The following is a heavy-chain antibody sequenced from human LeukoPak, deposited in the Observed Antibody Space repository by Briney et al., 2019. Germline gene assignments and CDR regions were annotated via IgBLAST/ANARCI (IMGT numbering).Heavy chain of an antibody. Sequence: GGSLRLSCAASGFIFSSYAMNWVRQAPGKGLEWVSVIYSGGSTYYADSVKGRFTISRDNSKNTLYLQMNSLRAEDTAVYYCARGGWGGFDYWGQGTLVTVSS. CDR3: ARGGWGGFDY. D-gene: IGHD3-16*01. J-gene: IGHJ4*02. CDR1: GFIFSSYA. V-gene: IGHV3-53*01. CDR2: IYSGGST.